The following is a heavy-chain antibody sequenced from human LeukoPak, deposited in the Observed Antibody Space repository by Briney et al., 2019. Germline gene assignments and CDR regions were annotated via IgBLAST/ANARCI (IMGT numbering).Heavy chain of an antibody. V-gene: IGHV1-2*02. J-gene: IGHJ4*02. CDR2: INPNSGGT. Sequence: GPVKVSCKASGYTFTGYYMHWVRQAPGQGLEWMGWINPNSGGTNYAQKFQGRVTMTRDTSISTAYMELSRLRSDDTAVYYCARAPPYRDSSGYHDYWGQGTLVTVSS. CDR1: GYTFTGYY. CDR3: ARAPPYRDSSGYHDY. D-gene: IGHD3-22*01.